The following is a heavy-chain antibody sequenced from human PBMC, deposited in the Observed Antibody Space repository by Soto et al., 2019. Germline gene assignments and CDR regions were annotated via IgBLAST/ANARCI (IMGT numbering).Heavy chain of an antibody. CDR3: ASRDPGTSVDY. CDR2: IIPIFGTA. V-gene: IGHV1-69*06. J-gene: IGHJ4*02. CDR1: GGTFSSYA. Sequence: GXSVKVSCKASGGTFSSYAISWVRQAPGQGLEWMGGIIPIFGTANYAQKFQGRVTISLDKSENQFSLKVTSLTAADTAVYYCASRDPGTSVDYWGQGTLVTVSS. D-gene: IGHD1-7*01.